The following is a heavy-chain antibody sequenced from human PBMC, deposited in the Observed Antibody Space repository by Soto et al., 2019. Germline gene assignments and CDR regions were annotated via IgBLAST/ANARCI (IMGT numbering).Heavy chain of an antibody. CDR3: ARVSSVWSPLDA. V-gene: IGHV5-51*01. CDR1: GYSFTSYW. CDR2: IWPADSDT. J-gene: IGHJ5*02. Sequence: PGESLKLSCEGSGYSFTSYWIAWVRPMPGKGLEWVGMIWPADSDTSYSQSVQGLVTISADKSISTAYLHWSRLRASDTAMYYCARVSSVWSPLDAWGQGALVTVSS. D-gene: IGHD6-19*01.